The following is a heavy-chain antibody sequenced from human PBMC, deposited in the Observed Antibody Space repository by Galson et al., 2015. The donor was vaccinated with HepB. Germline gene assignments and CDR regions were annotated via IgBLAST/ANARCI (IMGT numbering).Heavy chain of an antibody. D-gene: IGHD6-25*01. Sequence: ETLSLTCAVSGGSVSSNNWWSWVRRPPGKGLEWIGEIYHSGSTNYNPSLESRVTISIDESKNQVSLKLSSVTAADTAVYYCAKEAGYRLGPWGQGSLVTVSS. V-gene: IGHV4-4*02. CDR1: GGSVSSNNW. CDR2: IYHSGST. CDR3: AKEAGYRLGP. J-gene: IGHJ5*02.